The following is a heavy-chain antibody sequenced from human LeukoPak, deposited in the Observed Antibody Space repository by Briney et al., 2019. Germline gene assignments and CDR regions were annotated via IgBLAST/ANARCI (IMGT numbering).Heavy chain of an antibody. Sequence: PSETLSLTCTVSGVSISSYYWSWLRQPPGKGLEWVGYIYYSGSTNYNPSLESRVTISGDTSKNQFSLKLSSVTAADTAVYYCAREITGVYAFDIWGQGTMVTVSS. V-gene: IGHV4-4*08. D-gene: IGHD1-14*01. CDR1: GVSISSYY. J-gene: IGHJ3*02. CDR2: IYYSGST. CDR3: AREITGVYAFDI.